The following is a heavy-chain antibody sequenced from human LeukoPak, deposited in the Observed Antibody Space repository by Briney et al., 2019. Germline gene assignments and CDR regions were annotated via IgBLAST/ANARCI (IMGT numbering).Heavy chain of an antibody. CDR2: INHSGST. D-gene: IGHD3-22*01. J-gene: IGHJ1*01. CDR3: ARLYYDRTLQH. Sequence: PSETLSLTCAVYGGSFSGYYWSWIRQPPGKGLEWIGEINHSGSTNCNPSLKSRVTISVDTSKNQFSLKLSSVTAADTAVYYCARLYYDRTLQHWGQGTLVTVSS. CDR1: GGSFSGYY. V-gene: IGHV4-34*01.